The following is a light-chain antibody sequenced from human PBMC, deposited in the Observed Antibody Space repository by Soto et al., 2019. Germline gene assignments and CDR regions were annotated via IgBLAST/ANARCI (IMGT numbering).Light chain of an antibody. Sequence: EIVLTQSPGTLSLSPGERATLSCRASQSFSSSYLAWYQQKPGQAPRLLIYGASSRATGIPDRFSGSGSGTAFTLTTTRLAPEDFAVYYCQQYGGSLTFSGGTNVEIK. CDR1: QSFSSSY. CDR3: QQYGGSLT. V-gene: IGKV3-20*01. J-gene: IGKJ4*01. CDR2: GAS.